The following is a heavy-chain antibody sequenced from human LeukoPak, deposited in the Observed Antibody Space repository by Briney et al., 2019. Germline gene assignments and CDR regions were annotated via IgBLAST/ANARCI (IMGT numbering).Heavy chain of an antibody. D-gene: IGHD6-13*01. CDR3: ARHLIAAAGDNWFDP. CDR2: IYPGDSDT. CDR1: GYGFTSYW. J-gene: IGHJ5*02. Sequence: GESLKISCKGSGYGFTSYWIGWVRQMPGKGLEWMGIIYPGDSDTRYSPSFQGQVTISADKSISTAYLQWSSLKASDTAMYYCARHLIAAAGDNWFDPWGQGTLVTVSS. V-gene: IGHV5-51*01.